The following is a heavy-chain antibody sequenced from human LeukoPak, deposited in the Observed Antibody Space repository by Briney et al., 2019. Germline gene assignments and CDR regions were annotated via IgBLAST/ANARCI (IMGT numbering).Heavy chain of an antibody. CDR1: GGSISSYY. J-gene: IGHJ5*02. Sequence: SETLSLTCTVSGGSISSYYWSWIRQPAGRGLEWIGRIYYSGSTNYNPSLKSRVTMSVDTSKDQFSLKLSSVTAADTAVYYCARGPMCGSGSYGPWGQGTLVTVSS. D-gene: IGHD3-10*01. CDR2: IYYSGST. CDR3: ARGPMCGSGSYGP. V-gene: IGHV4-4*07.